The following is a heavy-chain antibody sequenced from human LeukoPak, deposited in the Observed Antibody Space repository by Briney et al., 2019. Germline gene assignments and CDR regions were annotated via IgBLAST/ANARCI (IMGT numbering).Heavy chain of an antibody. CDR1: GFTFSSYS. J-gene: IGHJ3*02. CDR2: ISSSSNYI. V-gene: IGHV3-21*01. Sequence: GGSLRLSCAASGFTFSSYSMNWVRQAPGKGLEWVSSISSSSNYIYYADSVKGRFTISRDNAKNSLYLQMNSLRAEDTAVYYCARDQYYYDSSGYYNSRCLDIWGQGTMVTVSS. D-gene: IGHD3-22*01. CDR3: ARDQYYYDSSGYYNSRCLDI.